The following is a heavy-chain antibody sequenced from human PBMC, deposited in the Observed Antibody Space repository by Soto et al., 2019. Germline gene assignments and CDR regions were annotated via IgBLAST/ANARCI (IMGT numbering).Heavy chain of an antibody. CDR1: GFTFDDNA. Sequence: GGFLRLSCAAFGFTFDDNAMHWVRQAPGKGLEWVSGISWNSGSIGYADSVKGRFTISRDNAKNSLYRQMNSLRAEDTALYYFAKDQYPCQLLYYGIDVWGQGATVTVPS. V-gene: IGHV3-9*01. D-gene: IGHD2-2*01. CDR2: ISWNSGSI. CDR3: AKDQYPCQLLYYGIDV. J-gene: IGHJ6*02.